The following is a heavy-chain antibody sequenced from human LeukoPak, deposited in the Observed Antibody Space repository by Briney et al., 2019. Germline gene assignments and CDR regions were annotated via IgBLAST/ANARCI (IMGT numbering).Heavy chain of an antibody. Sequence: SETLSLTCTVCGGSISSSSYYWGWIRQPPGKGLEWIGSIYYSGSTYYNPSLKSRVTISVDTSKNQFSLKLSSVTAADTAVYYCARVSFWSGYYPYYFDYWGQGTLVTVSS. D-gene: IGHD3-3*01. CDR3: ARVSFWSGYYPYYFDY. V-gene: IGHV4-39*01. J-gene: IGHJ4*02. CDR1: GGSISSSSYY. CDR2: IYYSGST.